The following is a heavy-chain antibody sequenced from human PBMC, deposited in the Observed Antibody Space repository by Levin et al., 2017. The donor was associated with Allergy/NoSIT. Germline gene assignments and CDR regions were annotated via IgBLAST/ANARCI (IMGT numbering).Heavy chain of an antibody. V-gene: IGHV3-53*01. D-gene: IGHD6-6*01. J-gene: IGHJ4*02. CDR2: IYSGGST. Sequence: PGGSLRLSCAASGFTVSNNYMSWVRQAPGKGLEWVSVIYSGGSTYNADSVKGRFTISRDNSKNTLYLEMNSLRAEDTAVYYCARASSSNEPFDYWGQGTLVTVSS. CDR3: ARASSSNEPFDY. CDR1: GFTVSNNY.